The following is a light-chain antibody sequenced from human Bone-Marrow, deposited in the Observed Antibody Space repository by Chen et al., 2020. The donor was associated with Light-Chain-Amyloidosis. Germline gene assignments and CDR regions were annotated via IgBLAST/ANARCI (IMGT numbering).Light chain of an antibody. CDR3: QQYGTSPLT. V-gene: IGKV3-20*01. Sequence: EIVFTQSPATLSLSPGEGANLSCRAIQTISSNYLTWYQQTFGQAPRLLIYGSSSRATCIPDRFTGSGSGTDFTLTINRLEPEDFAMYYCQQYGTSPLTFGGGTKLEIK. CDR2: GSS. J-gene: IGKJ4*01. CDR1: QTISSNY.